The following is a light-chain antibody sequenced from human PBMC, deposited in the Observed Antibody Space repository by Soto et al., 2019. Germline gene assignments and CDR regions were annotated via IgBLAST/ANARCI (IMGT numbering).Light chain of an antibody. CDR3: QQYNTWPLT. Sequence: ETVMTQSPATLSVSPGERPTLSCRASQSVSSNLAWYQQKPGQAPRLLIYDASTRATGIPARFSGSGSGTEFPLPIRSLQSEDVAVYYCQQYNTWPLTFGRGTKVDIK. CDR2: DAS. CDR1: QSVSSN. J-gene: IGKJ3*01. V-gene: IGKV3-15*01.